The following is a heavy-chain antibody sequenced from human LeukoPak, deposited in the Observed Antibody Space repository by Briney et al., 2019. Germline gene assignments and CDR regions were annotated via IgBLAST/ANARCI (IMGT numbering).Heavy chain of an antibody. D-gene: IGHD3-10*01. V-gene: IGHV3-7*01. CDR3: ARLMFRGLRVAGYSGMDV. CDR1: GFSLGDYW. J-gene: IGHJ6*02. Sequence: SGGSLRLSCAASGFSLGDYWMNWVRQAPGKGLEWVANIKQDGNEKYFVDSVRGRFTISRDNAKNSLFLQMNSLRAEDTAVYYCARLMFRGLRVAGYSGMDVWGQGTTVTVSS. CDR2: IKQDGNEK.